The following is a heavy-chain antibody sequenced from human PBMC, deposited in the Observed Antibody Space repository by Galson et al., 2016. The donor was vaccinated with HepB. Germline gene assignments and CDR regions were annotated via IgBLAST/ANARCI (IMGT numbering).Heavy chain of an antibody. V-gene: IGHV3-64D*06. Sequence: SLRLSCAASGFSFSSYPMHWVRQAPGKGLEYVSGITTNGDDTKYADPVKSRFTIFRDNSKNTLYLQMRSLRAEDTAVYYCVKSNLAAPGGFYGMDVWGQGTTVTVSS. CDR3: VKSNLAAPGGFYGMDV. D-gene: IGHD6-13*01. CDR1: GFSFSSYP. J-gene: IGHJ6*02. CDR2: ITTNGDDT.